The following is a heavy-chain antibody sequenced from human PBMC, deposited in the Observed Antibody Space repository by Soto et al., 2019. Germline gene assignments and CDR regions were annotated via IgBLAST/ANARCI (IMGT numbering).Heavy chain of an antibody. D-gene: IGHD3-16*01. V-gene: IGHV3-30*18. CDR2: ISYDGSNK. CDR3: AKDQGGSYYYYYGMDV. CDR1: GFTFSSYG. J-gene: IGHJ6*02. Sequence: QVQLVESGGGVVQPGRSLRLSCAASGFTFSSYGMHWVSQAPGKGLEWVAVISYDGSNKYYADSVKGRFTISRDNSKNTLYLQMNSLRAEDTAVYYCAKDQGGSYYYYYGMDVWGQGTTVTVSS.